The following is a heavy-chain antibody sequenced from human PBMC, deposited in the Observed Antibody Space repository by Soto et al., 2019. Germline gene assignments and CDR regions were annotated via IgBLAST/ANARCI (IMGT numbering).Heavy chain of an antibody. CDR1: GFTFSSYA. CDR2: ISGRGGST. V-gene: IGHV3-23*01. D-gene: IGHD2-2*01. J-gene: IGHJ4*02. Sequence: GGSLRLSGAASGFTFSSYAMSWVRQAPVKGLEWVSAISGRGGSTYYADSVKGRFTISRDNSKNTLYLQMNSLRAEDTAVYYCAVVVPAAPFDYWGQGTLVTFS. CDR3: AVVVPAAPFDY.